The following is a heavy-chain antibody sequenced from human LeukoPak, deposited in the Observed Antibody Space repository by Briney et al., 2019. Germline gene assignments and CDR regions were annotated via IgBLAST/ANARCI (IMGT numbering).Heavy chain of an antibody. CDR2: IYYSGST. CDR3: ARAYTSGSYPDY. Sequence: SETLSLTCTVSGGSISSGDYRWTWIRQPPGKGLEWIGNIYYSGSTYYNPSLKSRVTISVDTSKNQFSLKLNSVTAADTAVYYCARAYTSGSYPDYWGQGTLVTVSS. CDR1: GGSISSGDYR. V-gene: IGHV4-30-4*08. J-gene: IGHJ4*02. D-gene: IGHD3-10*01.